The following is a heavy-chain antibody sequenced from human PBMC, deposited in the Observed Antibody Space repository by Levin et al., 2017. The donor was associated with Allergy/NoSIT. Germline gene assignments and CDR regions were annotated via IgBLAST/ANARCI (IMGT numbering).Heavy chain of an antibody. CDR2: ISYDGSNK. CDR3: AKDWRIWFGDCAFDI. D-gene: IGHD3-10*01. Sequence: PGGSLRLSCAASGFTFSSYGMHWVRQAPGKGLEWVAVISYDGSNKYYADSVKGRFTISRDNSKNTLYLQMNSLRAEDTAVYYCAKDWRIWFGDCAFDIWGQGTMVTVSS. J-gene: IGHJ3*02. CDR1: GFTFSSYG. V-gene: IGHV3-30*18.